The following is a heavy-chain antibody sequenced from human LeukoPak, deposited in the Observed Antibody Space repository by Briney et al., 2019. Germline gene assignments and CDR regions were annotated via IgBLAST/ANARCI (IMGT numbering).Heavy chain of an antibody. CDR3: ATTSTTMVRGVILDY. V-gene: IGHV3-48*03. CDR2: ISSSGSTI. CDR1: GFTFSSYE. Sequence: GGSLRLSCAASGFTFSSYEMNWVRQAPGKGLEWVSYISSSGSTIYYADSVKGRFTISRDNAKNSLYLQMNSLRAEDTAVYYCATTSTTMVRGVILDYWGQGTLVTVSS. D-gene: IGHD3-10*01. J-gene: IGHJ4*02.